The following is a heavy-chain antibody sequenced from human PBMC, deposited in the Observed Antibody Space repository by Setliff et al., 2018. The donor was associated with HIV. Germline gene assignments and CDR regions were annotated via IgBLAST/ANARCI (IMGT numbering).Heavy chain of an antibody. D-gene: IGHD3-16*01. CDR1: GYTFSGYY. J-gene: IGHJ6*03. Sequence: GASVKVSCKASGYTFSGYYIHWVRQAPGQGLEWMGWLNPRSGGSDYAQRFQGRVTMTRDTSISTAYMELSRLTSDDTAVYYCARGGGVTFYYYYYMDVWAKGTTVTV. CDR3: ARGGGVTFYYYYYMDV. V-gene: IGHV1-2*02. CDR2: LNPRSGGS.